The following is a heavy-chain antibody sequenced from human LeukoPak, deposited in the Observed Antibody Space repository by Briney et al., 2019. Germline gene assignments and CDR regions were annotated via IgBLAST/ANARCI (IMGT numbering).Heavy chain of an antibody. Sequence: ASVKVSCKASGYTFTSYGISWVRQAPGQGLEWMGWISAYNGNTNYAQKLQGRVTMTTDTSTSTAYMELRSLRSDDTAVYYCAREHYDFWIGLHLYYYYGMDVWGQGTTVTVSS. CDR1: GYTFTSYG. CDR3: AREHYDFWIGLHLYYYYGMDV. J-gene: IGHJ6*02. D-gene: IGHD3-3*01. CDR2: ISAYNGNT. V-gene: IGHV1-18*01.